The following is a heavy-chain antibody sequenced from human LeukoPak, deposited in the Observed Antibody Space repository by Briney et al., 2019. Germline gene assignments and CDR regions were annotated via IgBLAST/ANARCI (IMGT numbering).Heavy chain of an antibody. J-gene: IGHJ6*02. CDR2: ITGSGNTR. CDR3: ARERYFGSGRASAMDV. D-gene: IGHD3-10*01. V-gene: IGHV3-48*01. Sequence: GGSLRLSCAASGFTFSTYVINWVRRAPGKGLEWISYITGSGNTRYYADSVKGRFTVSGDNAKNSLFLQMNSLRAEDTAVYYCARERYFGSGRASAMDVWGQGTTVTVSS. CDR1: GFTFSTYV.